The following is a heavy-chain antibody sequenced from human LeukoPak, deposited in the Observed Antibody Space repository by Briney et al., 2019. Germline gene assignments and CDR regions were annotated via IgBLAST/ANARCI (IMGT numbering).Heavy chain of an antibody. CDR1: GYSISSDNY. V-gene: IGHV4-38-2*01. CDR2: IYHSGST. J-gene: IGHJ6*03. CDR3: ARGASNQRHYYYYMDV. D-gene: IGHD4-11*01. Sequence: KPSETLSHTCAVSGYSISSDNYWVWIRQPPGQGLEWTGGIYHSGSTNYNPSLKSRVTISVDTSKNQFSLKLSSVTAADTAVYYCARGASNQRHYYYYMDVWGKGTTVTVSS.